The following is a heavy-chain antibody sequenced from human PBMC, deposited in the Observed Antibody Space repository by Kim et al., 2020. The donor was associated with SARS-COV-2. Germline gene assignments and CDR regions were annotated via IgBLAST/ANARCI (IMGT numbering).Heavy chain of an antibody. J-gene: IGHJ4*02. V-gene: IGHV4-28*01. CDR3: ARSLMSGYYYDY. Sequence: YYNPSLKSRVTMSVDTSKNQFSLKLSSVTAVDTAVYYCARSLMSGYYYDYWGQGTLVTVSS. D-gene: IGHD3-3*01.